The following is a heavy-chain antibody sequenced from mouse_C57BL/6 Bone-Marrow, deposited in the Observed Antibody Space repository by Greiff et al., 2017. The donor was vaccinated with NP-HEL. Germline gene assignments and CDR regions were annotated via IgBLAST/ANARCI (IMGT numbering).Heavy chain of an antibody. CDR3: ARNRYGWLLPLDYFDY. J-gene: IGHJ2*01. CDR1: GYTFTDYY. V-gene: IGHV1-26*01. D-gene: IGHD2-3*01. Sequence: VQLQQSGPELVKPGASVKISCKASGYTFTDYYMNWVKQSHGKSLEWIGDINPNNGGTSHNQKFKGKATLTVDKSSSTAYMELRSLTSEDSAVYYCARNRYGWLLPLDYFDYWGQGTTLTVSS. CDR2: INPNNGGT.